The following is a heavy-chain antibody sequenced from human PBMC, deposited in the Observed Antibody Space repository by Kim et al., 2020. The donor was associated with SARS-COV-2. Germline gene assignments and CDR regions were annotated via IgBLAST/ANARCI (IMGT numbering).Heavy chain of an antibody. D-gene: IGHD3-22*01. CDR1: GGSISSYY. CDR3: AREPRAYYYDSSGYYYYYYGMGV. V-gene: IGHV4-59*13. J-gene: IGHJ6*02. CDR2: IYYSGST. Sequence: SETLSLTCTVSGGSISSYYWSWIRQPPGKGLEWIGYIYYSGSTNYNPSLKSRVTISVDTSKNQFSLKLSSVTAADTAVYYCAREPRAYYYDSSGYYYYYYGMGVWGQGTTVTVSS.